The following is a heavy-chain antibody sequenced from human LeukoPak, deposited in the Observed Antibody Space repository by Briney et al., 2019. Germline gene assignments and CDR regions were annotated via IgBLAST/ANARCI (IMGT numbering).Heavy chain of an antibody. CDR2: ISYDGSNK. CDR1: GFTFSNYA. V-gene: IGHV3-30-3*01. J-gene: IGHJ4*02. Sequence: GGSLRLSCAASGFTFSNYAMSWVRQAPGKGLEWVAVISYDGSNKYYADSVKGRFTISRDNSKNTLYLQMNSLRAEDTAVYYCARSDYGDYYYFDYWGQGTLVTVSS. D-gene: IGHD4-17*01. CDR3: ARSDYGDYYYFDY.